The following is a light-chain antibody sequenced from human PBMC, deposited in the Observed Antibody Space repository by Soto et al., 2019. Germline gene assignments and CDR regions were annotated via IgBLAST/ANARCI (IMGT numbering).Light chain of an antibody. Sequence: QSVLTQPPSAPGSPGQSVAISCTGTSSDVGGYNYVSWYQQHPGKAPKLMIYEVNKRPSGVPDRFSVSKSGNTASLTVSGLQAEDEADYYCSSYAGSSNVFGTGTKVTVL. CDR1: SSDVGGYNY. CDR2: EVN. J-gene: IGLJ1*01. CDR3: SSYAGSSNV. V-gene: IGLV2-8*01.